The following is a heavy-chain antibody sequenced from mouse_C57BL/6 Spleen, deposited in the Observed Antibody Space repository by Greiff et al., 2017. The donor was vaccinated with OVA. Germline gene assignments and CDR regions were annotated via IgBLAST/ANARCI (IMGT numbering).Heavy chain of an antibody. CDR1: GYAFSSSW. J-gene: IGHJ3*01. CDR3: SREDCDSWFAY. V-gene: IGHV1-82*01. Sequence: QVKLQQSGPELVKPGASVKISCKASGYAFSSSWMNWVNQRPGKGLEWIGRIYPGDGDTNSNGKFKGKATMTADKSSSTAYMQLSSLTSEDAAVYFCSREDCDSWFAYWGQGTLVTVSA. CDR2: IYPGDGDT. D-gene: IGHD2-13*01.